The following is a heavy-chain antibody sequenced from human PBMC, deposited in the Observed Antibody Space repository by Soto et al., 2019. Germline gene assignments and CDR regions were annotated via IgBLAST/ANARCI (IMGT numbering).Heavy chain of an antibody. J-gene: IGHJ4*02. CDR1: GFTVSSNY. V-gene: IGHV3-53*05. D-gene: IGHD3-22*01. Sequence: GGSLSLSCAASGFTVSSNYMSWVRQAPGKGLEWVSVIYSGGSAFYADSVKGRFTIARDDSKNTLYLQMNSLRAEDTAVYYCARDGSRRDYYDSSGYDYWGQGTLVTVSS. CDR3: ARDGSRRDYYDSSGYDY. CDR2: IYSGGSA.